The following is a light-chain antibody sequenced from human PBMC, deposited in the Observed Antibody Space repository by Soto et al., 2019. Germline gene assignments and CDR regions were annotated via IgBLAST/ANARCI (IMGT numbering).Light chain of an antibody. CDR1: QSVSSN. J-gene: IGKJ1*01. V-gene: IGKV3-15*01. CDR2: DAS. CDR3: QQYNYWPT. Sequence: EIVMTQSPATLSVSPGERATLSCRASQSVSSNLAWYQQKPGQAPRLLIHDASTRATGIPGRFSGSGSGTEFTLTISSLQSEDFAVYYCQQYNYWPTFGQGTKVEIK.